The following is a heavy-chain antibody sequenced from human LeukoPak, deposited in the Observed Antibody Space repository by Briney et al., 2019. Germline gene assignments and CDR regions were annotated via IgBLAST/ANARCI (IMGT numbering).Heavy chain of an antibody. CDR2: ISSDGGTE. CDR3: ARVGPCSSTSCGNIYHHYYPMDV. J-gene: IGHJ6*02. D-gene: IGHD2-2*01. CDR1: GFGLSDYV. Sequence: GGSLRLYCAASGFGLSDYVVTWVRQAPGDGLQWRTSISSDGGTEYSSVGRFTISRDNSGNTLYLQMNSLRIEDTAVYYCARVGPCSSTSCGNIYHHYYPMDVWGQGTTVTVSS. V-gene: IGHV3-30*16.